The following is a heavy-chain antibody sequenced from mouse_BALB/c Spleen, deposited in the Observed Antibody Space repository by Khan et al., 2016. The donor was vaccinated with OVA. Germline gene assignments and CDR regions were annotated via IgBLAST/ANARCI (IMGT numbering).Heavy chain of an antibody. J-gene: IGHJ2*01. CDR3: ARRGLRWDFDY. CDR1: GYTFINYW. Sequence: VQLQQSGAELAKPGASVKMSCKVSGYTFINYWILWVKQRPGQGLEWIGYINPSTAYTEYNQNFKDKATLTADKSSRTAYMQLSSLTSEDSAVYYCARRGLRWDFDYWGQGTTLTVSS. V-gene: IGHV1-7*01. D-gene: IGHD1-1*01. CDR2: INPSTAYT.